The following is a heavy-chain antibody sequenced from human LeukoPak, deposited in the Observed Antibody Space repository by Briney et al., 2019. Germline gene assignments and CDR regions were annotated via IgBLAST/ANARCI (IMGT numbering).Heavy chain of an antibody. J-gene: IGHJ4*02. CDR1: GYTFTSYD. CDR2: MNPNSGNT. Sequence: ASVKVSCKASGYTFTSYDINWVRQATGQGLEWMGWMNPNSGNTGYAQKFQGRVTMTRNTSISTAYMELSSLRSEDTAVYYCATIRSTSCGSFDYWGQGTLVTVSS. V-gene: IGHV1-8*01. D-gene: IGHD2-2*01. CDR3: ATIRSTSCGSFDY.